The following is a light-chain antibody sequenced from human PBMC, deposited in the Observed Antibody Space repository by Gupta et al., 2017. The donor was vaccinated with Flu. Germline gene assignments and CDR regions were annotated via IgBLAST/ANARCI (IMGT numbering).Light chain of an antibody. V-gene: IGLV1-51*02. Sequence: GRAPRLLILENDRRLSGIPDRFSGSKSGTSATLDITELQTGDEADYYCGTWDNSLNHARVFGGGTTLTV. J-gene: IGLJ3*02. CDR2: END. CDR3: GTWDNSLNHARV.